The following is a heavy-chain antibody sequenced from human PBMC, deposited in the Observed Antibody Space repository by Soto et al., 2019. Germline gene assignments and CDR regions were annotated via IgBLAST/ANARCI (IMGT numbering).Heavy chain of an antibody. CDR2: IWYDGSNK. V-gene: IGHV3-33*01. D-gene: IGHD3-22*01. J-gene: IGHJ6*02. Sequence: QVQLVESGGGVVQPGRSLRLSCAASGFTFSSYGMHWVRQAPGKGLEWVAVIWYDGSNKYYADSVKGRFTISRDNSKNTLYLQMNSLRAEDTAVYYCASEGYYYDSSGSPYYYYGMDVWGQGTTVTVSS. CDR3: ASEGYYYDSSGSPYYYYGMDV. CDR1: GFTFSSYG.